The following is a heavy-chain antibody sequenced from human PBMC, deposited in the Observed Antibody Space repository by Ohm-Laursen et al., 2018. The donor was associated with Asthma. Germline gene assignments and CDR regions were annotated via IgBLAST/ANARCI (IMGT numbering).Heavy chain of an antibody. Sequence: PSQTLSLTCTVSGGSISSGDYYWSWIRQPPGKGLEWIGYIYKSGTTYYNSSLKSRVIISIDTSKNQFSLKVSSVTAADTAVYYCARVLDDSSGYGFDFWGQGTLVPVTS. V-gene: IGHV4-30-4*01. CDR1: GGSISSGDYY. D-gene: IGHD3-22*01. CDR3: ARVLDDSSGYGFDF. J-gene: IGHJ4*02. CDR2: IYKSGTT.